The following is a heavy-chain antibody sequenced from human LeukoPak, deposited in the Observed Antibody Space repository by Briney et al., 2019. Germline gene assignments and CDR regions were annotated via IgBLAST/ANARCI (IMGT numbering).Heavy chain of an antibody. V-gene: IGHV4-59*02. CDR3: ARWYCVSNTCYHMDV. D-gene: IGHD2-2*01. CDR2: IYYTGST. CDR1: GGSVNSYY. J-gene: IGHJ6*03. Sequence: SETLSLTCSVSGGSVNSYYWSWIRQPPGEGLEWIGYIYYTGSTNYYPSLKSRVTMSVDTSKNQLSLKVSSVTAADTAVYYCARWYCVSNTCYHMDVWGKGTTVTVSS.